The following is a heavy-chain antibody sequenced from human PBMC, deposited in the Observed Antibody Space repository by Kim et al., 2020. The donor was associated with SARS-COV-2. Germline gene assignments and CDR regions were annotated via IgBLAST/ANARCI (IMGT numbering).Heavy chain of an antibody. D-gene: IGHD3-22*01. Sequence: SETLSLTCTVSGGSISSGGYYWSWIRQHPGKGLEWIGYIYYSGSTYYNPSLKSRVTISVDTSKNQFSLKLSSVTAADTAVYYCARDRRGHYYDSSGYTDYWGQGTLVTVSS. J-gene: IGHJ4*02. V-gene: IGHV4-31*03. CDR3: ARDRRGHYYDSSGYTDY. CDR2: IYYSGST. CDR1: GGSISSGGYY.